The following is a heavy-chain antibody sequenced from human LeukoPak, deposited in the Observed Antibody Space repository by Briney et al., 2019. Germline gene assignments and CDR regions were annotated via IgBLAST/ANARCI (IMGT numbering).Heavy chain of an antibody. CDR1: GGSITSSNYY. CDR2: FYYSGST. CDR3: ARRYYYYYYMDV. J-gene: IGHJ6*03. V-gene: IGHV4-39*01. Sequence: SETLSLTCTVSGGSITSSNYYWGWIRQPPGKGLEWIGSFYYSGSTNYNPSLKSRVTISVDTSKNQFSLKLSSVTAADTAVYYCARRYYYYYYMDVWGKGTTVTVSS.